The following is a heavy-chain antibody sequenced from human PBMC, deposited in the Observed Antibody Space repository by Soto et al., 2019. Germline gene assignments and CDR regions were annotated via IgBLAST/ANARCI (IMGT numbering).Heavy chain of an antibody. V-gene: IGHV1-3*01. CDR1: GYTFTTYP. CDR3: ARDQSRGAASCDH. J-gene: IGHJ4*02. D-gene: IGHD6-13*01. CDR2: INAGNGNT. Sequence: QVQLVQSGAEVKKPGASVKVSCEASGYTFTTYPIHWVRQAPGQRLEWMGWINAGNGNTMYSEKFQGRVTITRDTSATTAYMELTSLRSEDTAVYFCARDQSRGAASCDHWGRGTLVTVSS.